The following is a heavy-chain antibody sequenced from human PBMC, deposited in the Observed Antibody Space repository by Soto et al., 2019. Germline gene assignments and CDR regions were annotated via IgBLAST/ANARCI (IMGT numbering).Heavy chain of an antibody. CDR1: GGSISSGGYY. J-gene: IGHJ5*02. V-gene: IGHV4-31*03. CDR3: ARVGGINWFDP. Sequence: QVQLQESGPGLVKPSQTLSHTCTVSGGSISSGGYYWSWIRQHPGKGLEWIGYIYYSGSTYYNPSLKXRXTXSXXTSKNQFSLKLSSVTAADTAVYYCARVGGINWFDPWGQGTLVTVSS. CDR2: IYYSGST. D-gene: IGHD1-20*01.